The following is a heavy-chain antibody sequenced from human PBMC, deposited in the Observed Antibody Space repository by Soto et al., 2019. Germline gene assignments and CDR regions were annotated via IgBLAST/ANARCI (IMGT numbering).Heavy chain of an antibody. CDR1: VDSVSSTSAA. J-gene: IGHJ4*02. D-gene: IGHD1-26*01. CDR3: ARDPIGPGIFDY. Sequence: SQTLSLTCDISVDSVSSTSAAWSWIRQSPSRGLEWLGRTYYRSKWYSDYAVPVKSRITINPDTSKNQFSLQLNSVTPEDTAVYYCARDPIGPGIFDYWGQGTLVTVSS. V-gene: IGHV6-1*01. CDR2: TYYRSKWYS.